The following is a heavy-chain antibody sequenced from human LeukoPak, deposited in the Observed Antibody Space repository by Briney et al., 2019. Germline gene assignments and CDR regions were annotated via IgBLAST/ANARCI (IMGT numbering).Heavy chain of an antibody. V-gene: IGHV1-46*01. CDR3: ARDDSSSYIPDY. CDR1: GYTFTSYC. D-gene: IGHD6-6*01. Sequence: ASVKVSCKASGYTFTSYCMHRVRQAPGQGLEWMGIINPSGGSTSYAQKFQGRVTMTRDTSTSTVYMELSSLRSEDTAVYYCARDDSSSYIPDYWGQGTLVTVSS. CDR2: INPSGGST. J-gene: IGHJ4*02.